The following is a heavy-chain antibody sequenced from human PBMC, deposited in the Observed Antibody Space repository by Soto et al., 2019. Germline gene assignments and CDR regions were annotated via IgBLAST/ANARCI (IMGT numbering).Heavy chain of an antibody. V-gene: IGHV4-39*01. D-gene: IGHD2-15*01. J-gene: IGHJ5*02. Sequence: QLQLQESGPGLVKPSETLSLTCTVSGGSISSSSYYWGWIRQPPGKGLEWIGGIYYSGSTYYNPSLKSRVTISVDTSKNQFSLKLSSVTAADTAVYYCARNQVYCSGGSCYVSLNWFDPWGQGTLVTVSS. CDR1: GGSISSSSYY. CDR2: IYYSGST. CDR3: ARNQVYCSGGSCYVSLNWFDP.